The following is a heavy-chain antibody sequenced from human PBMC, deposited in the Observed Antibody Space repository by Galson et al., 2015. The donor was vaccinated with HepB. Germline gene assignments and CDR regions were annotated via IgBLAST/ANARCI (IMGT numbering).Heavy chain of an antibody. CDR3: ARDNWNDERGYYFDY. V-gene: IGHV3-21*01. CDR2: ISSSSSYI. J-gene: IGHJ4*02. Sequence: SLRLSCAASGFTFSSYSMNWVRQAPGKGLEWVSSISSSSSYIYYADSVKGRFTISRDNAKNSLYLQMNSLRAEDTAVYYCARDNWNDERGYYFDYWGQGTLVTVSS. D-gene: IGHD1-20*01. CDR1: GFTFSSYS.